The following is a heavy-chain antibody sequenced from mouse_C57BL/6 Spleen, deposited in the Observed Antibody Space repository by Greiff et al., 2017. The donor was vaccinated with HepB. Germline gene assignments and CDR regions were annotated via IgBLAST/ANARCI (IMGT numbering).Heavy chain of an antibody. CDR3: ARGWRTVVADY. V-gene: IGHV5-9*01. CDR1: GFTFSSYT. CDR2: ISGGGGNT. Sequence: EVKLMESGGGLVKPGGSLKLSCAASGFTFSSYTMSWVRQTPEKRLEWVATISGGGGNTYYPDSVKGRVTITRDKAKNTVYLQMSSLRSEDTALYYCARGWRTVVADYWGKGTTLTVSS. J-gene: IGHJ2*01. D-gene: IGHD1-1*01.